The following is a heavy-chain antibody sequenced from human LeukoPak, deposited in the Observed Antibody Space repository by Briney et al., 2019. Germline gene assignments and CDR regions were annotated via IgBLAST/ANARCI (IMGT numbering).Heavy chain of an antibody. J-gene: IGHJ4*02. Sequence: GGSLRLSCAASGFTFSGSAMSWVRQAPGEGLEWVSLISYSGANSYYTDSVKGRFTISRDNAKNSVFLQMNSLRAEDTAVYYCARTTIRYCSSTSCSPDYWGQGTLVTVSS. CDR3: ARTTIRYCSSTSCSPDY. D-gene: IGHD2-2*01. V-gene: IGHV3-21*06. CDR2: ISYSGANS. CDR1: GFTFSGSA.